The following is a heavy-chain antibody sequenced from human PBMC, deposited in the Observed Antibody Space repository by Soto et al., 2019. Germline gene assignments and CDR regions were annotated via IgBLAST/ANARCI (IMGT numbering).Heavy chain of an antibody. CDR3: ARDDEYSGNGMDV. Sequence: QVQLVESGGGVVQPGRSLRLSCAASEFTFSNYGMHWVRQAPGKGLEWVAVILNDGSNRYHADSVKDRFTISRDNSKNTLYLQMNRLRAEDTAVDYCARDDEYSGNGMDVWGQGTTVTVS. CDR2: ILNDGSNR. J-gene: IGHJ6*02. V-gene: IGHV3-33*01. CDR1: EFTFSNYG. D-gene: IGHD3-10*01.